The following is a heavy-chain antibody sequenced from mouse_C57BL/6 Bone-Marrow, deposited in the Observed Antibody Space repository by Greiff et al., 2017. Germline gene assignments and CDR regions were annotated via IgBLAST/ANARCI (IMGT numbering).Heavy chain of an antibody. D-gene: IGHD1-1*01. V-gene: IGHV1-59*01. CDR2: IDPSDSYT. CDR1: GYTFTSYW. Sequence: QVQLQQPGAELVRPGTSVKLSCKASGYTFTSYWMHWVKQRPGQGLEWIGVIDPSDSYTNYNQKFKGKATLTVDTSSSTAYMQLSSLTSEDSAIYYSFYYGSTIDIWGKGTTVTVST. J-gene: IGHJ1*03. CDR3: FYYGSTIDI.